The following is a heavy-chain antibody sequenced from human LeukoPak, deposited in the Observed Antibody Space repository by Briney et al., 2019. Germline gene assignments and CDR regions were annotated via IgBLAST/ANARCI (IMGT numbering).Heavy chain of an antibody. Sequence: GGSLRLSCAASGLTFSSYAMSWVRQAPGKGLEWVSGISGDGDSTYYADSVKGRFTISRDNAKNSLYLQMNSLRAEDTAVYYCARDYYDILTGYSYYFDYWGQGTLVTVSS. D-gene: IGHD3-9*01. CDR2: ISGDGDST. V-gene: IGHV3-23*01. CDR1: GLTFSSYA. J-gene: IGHJ4*02. CDR3: ARDYYDILTGYSYYFDY.